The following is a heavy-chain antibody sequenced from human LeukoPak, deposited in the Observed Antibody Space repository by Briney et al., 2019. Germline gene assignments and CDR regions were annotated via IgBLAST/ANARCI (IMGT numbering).Heavy chain of an antibody. J-gene: IGHJ6*04. CDR1: GGSISSYY. CDR2: IYYSGST. CDR3: ARDLRGDYFYYYGMDV. Sequence: SETLSLTCTVSGGSISSYYWSWVRQPPGKGVEGIGYIYYSGSTNYNPSLRSRVTISVDTSKNPFSLKLSSVTAADTAVYYCARDLRGDYFYYYGMDVWGKGTTVTVSS. V-gene: IGHV4-59*01. D-gene: IGHD2-21*02.